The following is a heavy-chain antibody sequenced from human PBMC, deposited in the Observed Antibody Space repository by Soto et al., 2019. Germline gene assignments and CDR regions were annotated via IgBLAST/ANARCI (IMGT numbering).Heavy chain of an antibody. V-gene: IGHV1-18*01. D-gene: IGHD3-22*01. CDR1: GYTFTSYG. CDR2: VSAYNGNT. Sequence: ASVKVSCKASGYTFTSYGISWVRQAPGQGLEWMGWVSAYNGNTNYAQKLQGRVTMTTDTSTSTAYMELRSLRSDDTAVYYCSSRDTAEYYYDSSGYYFWYFDLWGRGTLVTVSS. J-gene: IGHJ2*01. CDR3: SSRDTAEYYYDSSGYYFWYFDL.